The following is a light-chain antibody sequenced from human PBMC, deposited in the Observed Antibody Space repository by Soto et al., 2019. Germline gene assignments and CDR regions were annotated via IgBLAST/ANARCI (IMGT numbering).Light chain of an antibody. CDR1: QSVTSRF. Sequence: EIVLTQSPGTLSFSPGERATLSCRASQSVTSRFLAWYQQKPAQPPRLLIYGVSSRAAGIPDRFSGSGSGTDFTLTITRLEPEDFAVYYCQQYDSSRTFGQGTKVEMK. CDR3: QQYDSSRT. J-gene: IGKJ1*01. V-gene: IGKV3-20*01. CDR2: GVS.